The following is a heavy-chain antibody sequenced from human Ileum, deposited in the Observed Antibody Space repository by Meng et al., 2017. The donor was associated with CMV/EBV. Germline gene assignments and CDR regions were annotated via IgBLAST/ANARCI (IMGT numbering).Heavy chain of an antibody. CDR2: IIPIFGTA. CDR1: GYTFSSYA. D-gene: IGHD1-7*01. Sequence: SVKVSCKTSGYTFSSYAISWVRQAPGQGLEWMGGIIPIFGTANYAQKFQGRVTITTDESTSTAYMELSSLRSEDTAVYYCARSSGGTGTTTYYYGMDVWGQGTTVTVSS. CDR3: ARSSGGTGTTTYYYGMDV. J-gene: IGHJ6*02. V-gene: IGHV1-69*05.